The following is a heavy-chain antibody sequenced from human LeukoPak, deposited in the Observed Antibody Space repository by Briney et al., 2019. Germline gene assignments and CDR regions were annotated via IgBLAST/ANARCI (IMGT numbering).Heavy chain of an antibody. CDR1: GFTFRSYA. J-gene: IGHJ4*02. CDR3: ARSGSGSSWYYFDY. D-gene: IGHD1-26*01. V-gene: IGHV3-23*01. Sequence: GGSLRLSCAASGFTFRSYAMSWVRQAPGKGLEWVSSISGSGVSTYYADSVKGRFTISRDNSKNTLYLQMNSLRAEDTAVYYCARSGSGSSWYYFDYWGQGTLVTVSS. CDR2: ISGSGVST.